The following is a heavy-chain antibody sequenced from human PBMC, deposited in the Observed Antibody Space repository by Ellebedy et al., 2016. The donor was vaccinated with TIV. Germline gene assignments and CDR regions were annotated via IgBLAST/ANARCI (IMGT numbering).Heavy chain of an antibody. CDR1: GFTFSGYA. J-gene: IGHJ5*02. CDR3: ASEWFDP. Sequence: PGGSLRLSCAASGFTFSGYAMSWVRQAPGKGLEWVSGINAGGGKTYYADSGKGRFTISRDNSKNTLYLQMNSLRAEDTAVYYCASEWFDPWGQGTLVTVSS. V-gene: IGHV3-23*01. CDR2: INAGGGKT.